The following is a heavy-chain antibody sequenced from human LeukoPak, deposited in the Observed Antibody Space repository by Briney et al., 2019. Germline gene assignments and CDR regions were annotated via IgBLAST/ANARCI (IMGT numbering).Heavy chain of an antibody. Sequence: GGSLRLSCAASGFTFSSYDMHWVRQAPGKGLEWVAVISYDGSNKYYADSVKGRFTISRDNSKNTLYLQMNSLRAEDTAVYYCVYSSGWYSWGQGTLVTVSS. CDR1: GFTFSSYD. V-gene: IGHV3-30*03. CDR3: VYSSGWYS. D-gene: IGHD6-19*01. CDR2: ISYDGSNK. J-gene: IGHJ4*02.